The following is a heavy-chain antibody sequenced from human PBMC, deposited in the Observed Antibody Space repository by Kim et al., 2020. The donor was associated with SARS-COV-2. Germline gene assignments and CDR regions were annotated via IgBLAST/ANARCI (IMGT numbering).Heavy chain of an antibody. CDR2: NK. D-gene: IGHD2-8*01. J-gene: IGHJ4*02. Sequence: NKSYADSVKGRCTISRDNSKNTLYLQMSSLRAEDTAVYYCAKALSNDYGDYWGQGTLVTVSS. CDR3: AKALSNDYGDY. V-gene: IGHV3-30*02.